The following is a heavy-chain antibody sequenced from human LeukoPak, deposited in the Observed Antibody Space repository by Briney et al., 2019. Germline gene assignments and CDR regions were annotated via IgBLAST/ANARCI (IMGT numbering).Heavy chain of an antibody. CDR1: GFTFSSYS. CDR2: ISSSSSYI. V-gene: IGHV3-21*01. J-gene: IGHJ4*02. Sequence: GGSLRLSCAASGFTFSSYSMNWVRQAQGKGLEWVSSISSSSSYIYYADSVKGRFTISRDNAKNSLYLQMNSLRAEDTAVYYCARGRDSSGGGFDYWGQGTLVTVSS. CDR3: ARGRDSSGGGFDY. D-gene: IGHD6-19*01.